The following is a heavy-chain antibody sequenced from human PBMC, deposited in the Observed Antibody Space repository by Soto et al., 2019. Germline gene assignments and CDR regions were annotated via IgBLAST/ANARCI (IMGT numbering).Heavy chain of an antibody. CDR2: IYWDDDK. CDR3: AHRTDYQQLVSY. CDR1: GFSLSTSGVG. V-gene: IGHV2-5*02. Sequence: QITLKESGPTLVKPTQTLTLTCTFSGFSLSTSGVGVGWIRQPPGKALEWLALIYWDDDKRYSPSLKSRLTITKDTSKNQVALTMTNMDPVDTATYYCAHRTDYQQLVSYWGQGTLVTVSS. D-gene: IGHD6-13*01. J-gene: IGHJ4*02.